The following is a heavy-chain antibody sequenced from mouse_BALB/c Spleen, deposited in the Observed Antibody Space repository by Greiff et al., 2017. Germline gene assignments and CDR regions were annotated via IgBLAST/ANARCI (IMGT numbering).Heavy chain of an antibody. CDR3: ARQGAYGYYYAMDY. CDR2: IWSDGST. J-gene: IGHJ4*01. Sequence: VKLMESGPDLVAPSQSLSITCTVSGFSLTSYGVHWVRQPPGKGLEWLVVIWSDGSTTYNSALKSRLSISKDNSKSQVFLKMNSLQTDDTAMYYCARQGAYGYYYAMDYWGQGTSVTVSS. D-gene: IGHD2-2*01. V-gene: IGHV2-6-2*01. CDR1: GFSLTSYG.